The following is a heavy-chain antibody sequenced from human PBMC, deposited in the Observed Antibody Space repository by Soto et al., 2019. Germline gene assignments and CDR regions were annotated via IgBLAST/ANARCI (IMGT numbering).Heavy chain of an antibody. Sequence: PGESLKISCKGSGYSFTNYWIGWVRQMPGKGLEWMGIIYPGDSNTRYSPSFQGQVTISADKSISTAYLQWSSLKASDTAMYYCARQVFCSSTSCYTVDCWGEGTRVTVSS. J-gene: IGHJ4*02. CDR2: IYPGDSNT. V-gene: IGHV5-51*01. D-gene: IGHD2-2*02. CDR1: GYSFTNYW. CDR3: ARQVFCSSTSCYTVDC.